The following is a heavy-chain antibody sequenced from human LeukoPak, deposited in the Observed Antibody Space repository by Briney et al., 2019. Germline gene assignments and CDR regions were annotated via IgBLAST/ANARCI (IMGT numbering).Heavy chain of an antibody. D-gene: IGHD1-26*01. CDR1: GFTFSGSA. V-gene: IGHV3-73*01. Sequence: GGSLRLSCAGSGFTFSGSAMHWVRQASRKGLEWVGRIRSKANSYATAYAASVKGRFTISRDDSKNTAYLQMNSLKTEDTAVYYCTRHVASGSYSFDYWGQGTLVTVSS. CDR3: TRHVASGSYSFDY. CDR2: IRSKANSYAT. J-gene: IGHJ4*02.